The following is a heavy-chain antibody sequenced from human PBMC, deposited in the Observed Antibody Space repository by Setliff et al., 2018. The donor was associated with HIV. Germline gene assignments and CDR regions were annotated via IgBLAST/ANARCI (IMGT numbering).Heavy chain of an antibody. D-gene: IGHD3-22*01. Sequence: GGSLTLYCKGSRYSFTSYWIGWVRQMPGKGLEWMGIIYPGDSDTRYSPSYQGQVTISADKSISTAYLQWSSRKASDSAMYYCARLPLRDTMILVVPDFDYWGQGTLVTVSS. CDR1: RYSFTSYW. J-gene: IGHJ4*02. CDR2: IYPGDSDT. V-gene: IGHV5-51*01. CDR3: ARLPLRDTMILVVPDFDY.